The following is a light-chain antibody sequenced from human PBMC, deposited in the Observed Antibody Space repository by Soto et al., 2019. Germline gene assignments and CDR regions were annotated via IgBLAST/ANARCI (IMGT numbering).Light chain of an antibody. CDR3: SSYTSSSALVL. CDR2: DVS. J-gene: IGLJ2*01. CDR1: SSDVGAYNY. V-gene: IGLV2-14*03. Sequence: QSVLTQPASVSGSPGQSITISCSGTSSDVGAYNYVSWYQQHPGKAPKLMIYDVSSRPSGVSNRFSGSKSGNTASLTISGLQAEDEADYYCSSYTSSSALVLFGGGTKLTVL.